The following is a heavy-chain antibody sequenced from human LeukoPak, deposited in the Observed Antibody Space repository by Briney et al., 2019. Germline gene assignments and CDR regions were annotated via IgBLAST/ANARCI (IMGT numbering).Heavy chain of an antibody. Sequence: ASVKVSCKASGYTFTSYAMNWVRQAPGQGLEWMGWINTSTGNPTYAQGFTGRFVFSLDTSVSTAYLQISSLKAEDTAVYYCARDMGQRGKRGYSGYESWGQGTLVTVSS. CDR1: GYTFTSYA. J-gene: IGHJ4*02. D-gene: IGHD5-12*01. V-gene: IGHV7-4-1*02. CDR3: ARDMGQRGKRGYSGYES. CDR2: INTSTGNP.